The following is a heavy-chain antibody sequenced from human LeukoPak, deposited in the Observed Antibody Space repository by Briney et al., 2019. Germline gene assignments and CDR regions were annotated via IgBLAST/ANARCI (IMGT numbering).Heavy chain of an antibody. CDR2: ISSDGKSR. Sequence: GRSLRLSCAASGFTFSTYAFHWVRQAPGTGLEWVAVISSDGKSRIYADSVKGRFTISRDNARNSLYLQMNSLRDEDTAVYYCARRPGTAVTPYFDYWGQGSLDTVSS. CDR3: ARRPGTAVTPYFDY. V-gene: IGHV3-30*04. D-gene: IGHD4-23*01. J-gene: IGHJ4*02. CDR1: GFTFSTYA.